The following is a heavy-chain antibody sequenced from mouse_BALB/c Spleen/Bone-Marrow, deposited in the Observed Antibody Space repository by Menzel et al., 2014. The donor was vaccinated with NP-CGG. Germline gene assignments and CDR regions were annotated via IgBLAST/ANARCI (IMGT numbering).Heavy chain of an antibody. CDR2: IDPANDNT. CDR1: GFNIKDTY. CDR3: ARDYGDY. D-gene: IGHD1-1*01. Sequence: EVKLMESGAELVKPGASVKLSCTASGFNIKDTYIHWVEQRPEQGLEWIGRIDPANDNTKYDPKFQDKATITADTSSNTAYLQLSSLTSEDTAVYYCARDYGDYWGQSTTLTVSS. V-gene: IGHV14-3*02. J-gene: IGHJ2*01.